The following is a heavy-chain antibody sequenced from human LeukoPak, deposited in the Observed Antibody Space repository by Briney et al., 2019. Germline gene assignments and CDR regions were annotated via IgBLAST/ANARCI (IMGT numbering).Heavy chain of an antibody. V-gene: IGHV7-4-1*02. CDR1: GYTFTSYA. CDR2: INTNTGNP. Sequence: ASVKVSCKASGYTFTSYAMNWVRQAPGQGLEWMGWINTNTGNPTYAQGFTGRFVFSLDTSVSTAYLQISSLKAEDTAVYYCATRSSDYYDSGWFDPWGQGSLVIVSS. J-gene: IGHJ5*02. D-gene: IGHD3-22*01. CDR3: ATRSSDYYDSGWFDP.